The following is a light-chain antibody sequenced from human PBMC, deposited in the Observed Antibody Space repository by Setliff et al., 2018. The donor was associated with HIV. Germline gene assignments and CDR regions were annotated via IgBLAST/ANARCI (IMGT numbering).Light chain of an antibody. CDR1: SSDVGAYNY. Sequence: QSVLTQPPSASGSPGQSVTISCTGTSSDVGAYNYVSWNQQHPGKAPKLMIYEVSKRPSGVPDRFSGSKSGNTASLTVSGLQAEDEADYYCSSYGGNNNKVFGTGTKVTVL. CDR2: EVS. V-gene: IGLV2-8*01. J-gene: IGLJ1*01. CDR3: SSYGGNNNKV.